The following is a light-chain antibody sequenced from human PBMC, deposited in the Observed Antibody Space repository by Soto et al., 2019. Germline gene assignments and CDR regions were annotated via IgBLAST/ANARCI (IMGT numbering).Light chain of an antibody. Sequence: DIQMTQSPSTLSASVGDRVTITCRASDSISKWLAWYQQKPGEAPKLLIDMASNLQSGVPARFSGSGSGTEFTLTISSLQPDDFATYYCQQYDNFSCTFGQGTRLEIK. J-gene: IGKJ2*02. CDR3: QQYDNFSCT. V-gene: IGKV1-5*03. CDR1: DSISKW. CDR2: MAS.